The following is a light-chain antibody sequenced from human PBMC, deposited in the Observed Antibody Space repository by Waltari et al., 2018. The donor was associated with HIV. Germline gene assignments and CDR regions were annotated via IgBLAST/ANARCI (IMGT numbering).Light chain of an antibody. V-gene: IGLV3-1*01. CDR1: RLDYNY. CDR3: QSWDSSYVV. Sequence: SYELTQPPSVSVSPGQTASITCSGERLDYNYVSWYQQKPGQSPVLVIEQNSGRPSGSPERFSGSKSGNTATLTVSGTQAMDEADFYCQSWDSSYVVFGGGTKLIVL. CDR2: QNS. J-gene: IGLJ3*02.